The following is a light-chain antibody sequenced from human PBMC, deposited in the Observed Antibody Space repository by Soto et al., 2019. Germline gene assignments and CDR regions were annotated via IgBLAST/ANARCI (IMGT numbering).Light chain of an antibody. CDR2: DVS. Sequence: QSALTQPASVSGSPGQSITISCTGTNSDVGGYNYVSWYQQHPGKAPKLMIYDVSNRPSGVSNRFSGSKSGNTASLTISGLQAEDGADYYCSSYTSSSTPVVFGGGNKLTVL. CDR1: NSDVGGYNY. V-gene: IGLV2-14*01. CDR3: SSYTSSSTPVV. J-gene: IGLJ2*01.